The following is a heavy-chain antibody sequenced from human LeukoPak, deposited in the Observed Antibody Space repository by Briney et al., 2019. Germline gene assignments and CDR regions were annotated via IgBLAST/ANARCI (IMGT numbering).Heavy chain of an antibody. CDR1: GSSFSSYA. Sequence: GGSLRLSCAASGSSFSSYAMHWVRQAPGKGLEWVAVISYDGSNKYYADSVKGRFTISRDNSKNTLYLQMNSLRAEDTAVYYCARERALYYFDYWGQGTLVTVSS. CDR3: ARERALYYFDY. V-gene: IGHV3-30-3*01. J-gene: IGHJ4*02. CDR2: ISYDGSNK.